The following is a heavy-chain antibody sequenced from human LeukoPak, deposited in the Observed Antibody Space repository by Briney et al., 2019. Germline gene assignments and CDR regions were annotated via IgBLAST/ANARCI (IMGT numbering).Heavy chain of an antibody. D-gene: IGHD6-13*01. V-gene: IGHV3-23*01. CDR2: ISGSGGST. J-gene: IGHJ4*02. Sequence: AGGSLRLSCAASGFTFSSYAMSWVRQAPGKGLEWVSAISGSGGSTYYADSVKGRFTISRDNSKNTLYLQMNSLRAEDTAVCYCAKLGSAAGTYVDYWGQGTLVTVSS. CDR3: AKLGSAAGTYVDY. CDR1: GFTFSSYA.